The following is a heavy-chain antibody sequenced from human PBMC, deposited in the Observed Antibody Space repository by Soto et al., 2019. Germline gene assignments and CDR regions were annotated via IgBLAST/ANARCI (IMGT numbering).Heavy chain of an antibody. CDR3: ARDPETTKLGYYYYDGMDV. Sequence: QVQLVESGGGVVQPGRSLRLSCAASGFTFSSYGMHWVRQAPGKGLEGVAVIWYDGSNKYYADSVKGRFTISRDNSKNTLYLQMNSLRAEDTAVYYCARDPETTKLGYYYYDGMDVWGQGTTVTVSS. CDR2: IWYDGSNK. CDR1: GFTFSSYG. V-gene: IGHV3-33*01. J-gene: IGHJ6*02. D-gene: IGHD7-27*01.